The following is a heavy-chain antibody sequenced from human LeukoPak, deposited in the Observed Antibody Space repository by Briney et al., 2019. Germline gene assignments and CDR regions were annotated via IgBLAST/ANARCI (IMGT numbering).Heavy chain of an antibody. D-gene: IGHD6-13*01. CDR3: ARNDHAAAGTY. J-gene: IGHJ4*02. CDR1: GFTFSSYW. Sequence: QPGGSLRLSCAASGFTFSSYWMTWVRQAPGKGLEWVANIKQDGSDKNYVDSVKGRFTISRDNAKNSLYLQMNSLRVEDTAVYYCARNDHAAAGTYWGQGTLVTVSS. CDR2: IKQDGSDK. V-gene: IGHV3-7*01.